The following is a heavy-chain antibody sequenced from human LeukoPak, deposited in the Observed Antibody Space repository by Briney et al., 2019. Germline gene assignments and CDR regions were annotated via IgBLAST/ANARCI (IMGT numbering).Heavy chain of an antibody. D-gene: IGHD3-3*01. J-gene: IGHJ4*02. Sequence: SQTLSLTCTVSGGSISSGGYYWSWIRQHPGKGLEWIGYIYYGGSTYYNPSLKSRVTISVDTSKNQFSLKLSSVTAADTAVYYCARRAIYYDFWSGYSTSYYFDYWGQGTLVTVSS. V-gene: IGHV4-31*03. CDR1: GGSISSGGYY. CDR2: IYYGGST. CDR3: ARRAIYYDFWSGYSTSYYFDY.